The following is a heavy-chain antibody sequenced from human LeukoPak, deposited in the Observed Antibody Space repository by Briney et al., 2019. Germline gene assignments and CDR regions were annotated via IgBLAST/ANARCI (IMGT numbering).Heavy chain of an antibody. D-gene: IGHD2-2*01. Sequence: SETLSLTCAVYGGSFSGYYWSWIRQPPGKGLEWIGEINHSGSTNYNPSLKSRVTISVDRSKNQFSLKLSSVTAADTAVYYCARRLGYCSSTSCSVGAFDIWGQGTMVTVSS. CDR3: ARRLGYCSSTSCSVGAFDI. CDR1: GGSFSGYY. J-gene: IGHJ3*02. V-gene: IGHV4-34*01. CDR2: INHSGST.